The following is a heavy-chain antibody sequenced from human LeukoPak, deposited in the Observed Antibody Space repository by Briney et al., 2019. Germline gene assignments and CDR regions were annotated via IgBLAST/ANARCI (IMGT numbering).Heavy chain of an antibody. D-gene: IGHD1-1*01. CDR2: ISGSGGSS. Sequence: GGSLRLSCAASGFTFSSYGMSWVRQAPGKGLEWISAISGSGGSSYYADSVKGRFTISRDNSKNTLNLQMNSLRAEDTAVYYCAKDKFATGTAEYCFDYWGQGTLVTVSS. V-gene: IGHV3-23*01. J-gene: IGHJ4*02. CDR3: AKDKFATGTAEYCFDY. CDR1: GFTFSSYG.